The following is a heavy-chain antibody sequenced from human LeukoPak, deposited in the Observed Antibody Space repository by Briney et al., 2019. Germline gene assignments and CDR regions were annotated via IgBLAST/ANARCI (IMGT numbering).Heavy chain of an antibody. CDR2: IIPILGIA. D-gene: IGHD6-13*01. CDR3: ARDHPGASSSWYEDWFDP. V-gene: IGHV1-69*04. CDR1: GGTFSSYA. Sequence: ASVKLSCKASGGTFSSYAISWVRQPPGQGLEWMGRIIPILGIANYAQKFQGRVTITADKSTSTAYMELSSLRSEDTAVYYCARDHPGASSSWYEDWFDPWGQGTLVTVSS. J-gene: IGHJ5*02.